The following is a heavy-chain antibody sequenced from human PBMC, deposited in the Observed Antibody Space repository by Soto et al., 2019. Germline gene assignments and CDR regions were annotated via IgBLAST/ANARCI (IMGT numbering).Heavy chain of an antibody. V-gene: IGHV3-23*01. D-gene: IGHD2-2*01. CDR1: GFTFRNYA. J-gene: IGHJ4*02. Sequence: EVQLLESGGGLVQPGGSLRLSCAASGFTFRNYAMSWARQAPGQGLEWVSAISGSGGTTHYADSVKGRFTISRDNSKNTLYLPMNSLRVEDTAVYYCAKDRSSTSCYAFDYWGQGSLVTFSS. CDR3: AKDRSSTSCYAFDY. CDR2: ISGSGGTT.